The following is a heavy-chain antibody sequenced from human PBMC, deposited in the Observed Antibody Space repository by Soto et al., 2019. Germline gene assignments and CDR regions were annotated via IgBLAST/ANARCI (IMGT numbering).Heavy chain of an antibody. CDR2: ISRSSTGI. CDR1: GFTFSLYS. CDR3: ARAVTWGLDV. V-gene: IGHV3-48*02. J-gene: IGHJ6*02. D-gene: IGHD3-10*01. Sequence: EVQLVESGGGLVQPGGSLRLSCAASGFTFSLYSMSWVRQAPGKGLEWVSYISRSSTGIHYADSVKGRFTISRDDATNSMHLQMNSLGDGDTAVHYCARAVTWGLDVWGQGTTVSISS.